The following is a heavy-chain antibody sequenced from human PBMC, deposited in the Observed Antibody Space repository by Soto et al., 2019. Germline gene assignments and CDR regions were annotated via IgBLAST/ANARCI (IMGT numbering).Heavy chain of an antibody. CDR2: IFDTGKT. D-gene: IGHD5-12*01. V-gene: IGHV4-30-2*01. J-gene: IGHJ2*01. CDR1: GGSLSTGGCS. CDR3: ACLDGYNRYFDL. Sequence: QVQLQESGSGLVKPSQTLSLTCAVSGGSLSTGGCSWSWVRLPPGRALEWIGYIFDTGKTYYSASLKSRVTMSVDRAQNQFSLRLESVTAADTASYFCACLDGYNRYFDLWGRGTLVTVS.